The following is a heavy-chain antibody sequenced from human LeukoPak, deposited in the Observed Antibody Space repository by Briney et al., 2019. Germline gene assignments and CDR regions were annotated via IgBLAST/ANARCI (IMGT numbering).Heavy chain of an antibody. CDR1: EFDFSSHA. J-gene: IGHJ4*02. Sequence: GGSLRLSCAASEFDFSSHAMTWVRQAPGKGLEWVSAISISGSKTYYADSVKGRFTMSRDSSKNTLYLQMNSLGADDTAVYYCAREVISTPSYFDYWGQGILVTVSS. CDR3: AREVISTPSYFDY. D-gene: IGHD2-2*01. V-gene: IGHV3-23*01. CDR2: ISISGSKT.